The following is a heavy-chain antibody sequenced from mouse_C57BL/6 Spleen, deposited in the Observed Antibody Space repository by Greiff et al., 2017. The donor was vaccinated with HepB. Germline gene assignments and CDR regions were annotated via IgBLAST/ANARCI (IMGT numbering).Heavy chain of an antibody. J-gene: IGHJ4*01. V-gene: IGHV1-26*01. D-gene: IGHD2-2*01. CDR3: ARDEEWFLDYAMDY. CDR2: INPNNGGT. CDR1: GYTFTDYY. Sequence: VQLQQSGPELVKPGASVKISCKASGYTFTDYYMNWVKQSHGKSLEWIGDINPNNGGTSYNQKFKGKATLTVDKSSSTAYMQLRSLTSEDSAVSYCARDEEWFLDYAMDYWGQGTSVTVSS.